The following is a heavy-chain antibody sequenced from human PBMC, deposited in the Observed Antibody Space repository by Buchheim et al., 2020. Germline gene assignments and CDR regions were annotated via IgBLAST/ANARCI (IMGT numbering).Heavy chain of an antibody. CDR3: ARRMGYYDSSGYLDY. D-gene: IGHD3-22*01. V-gene: IGHV4-59*08. Sequence: QVQLQESGPGLVKPSETLSLTCTVSGGPISSYYWSWIRQPPGKGLEWIGYIYYSGSTNYNPSLKSRVTISVDTSKTQFSLKLSSVTAADTAVYYCARRMGYYDSSGYLDYWGQGTL. CDR1: GGPISSYY. CDR2: IYYSGST. J-gene: IGHJ4*02.